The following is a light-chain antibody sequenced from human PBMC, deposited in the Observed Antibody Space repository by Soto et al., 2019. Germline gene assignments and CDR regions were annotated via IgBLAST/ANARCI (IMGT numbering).Light chain of an antibody. CDR1: QSVSSNY. Sequence: EIVLTQSPGTLSLSPGERATLSCRASQSVSSNYLAWYQQKSGQAPRLLIYDATSRATDVPDRFSGSGCGTDFPLSISRLGAEELAGYYCQQYGYSPALAVGGGSKWEIK. V-gene: IGKV3-20*01. J-gene: IGKJ4*01. CDR3: QQYGYSPALA. CDR2: DAT.